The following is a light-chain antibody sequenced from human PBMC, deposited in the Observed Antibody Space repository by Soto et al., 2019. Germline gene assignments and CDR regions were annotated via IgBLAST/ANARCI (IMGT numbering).Light chain of an antibody. CDR3: QQYGSSPMT. J-gene: IGKJ5*01. Sequence: DIVLTHSPSTLSFSPGEIATLSFRASRSVSSYLAWYQQKPGQAPRLLIYDTSNRATGIPARFSGSGSGTDFTLTISRLEPEDFAVYYCQQYGSSPMTFGQGTRLEIK. CDR2: DTS. V-gene: IGKV3-11*01. CDR1: RSVSSY.